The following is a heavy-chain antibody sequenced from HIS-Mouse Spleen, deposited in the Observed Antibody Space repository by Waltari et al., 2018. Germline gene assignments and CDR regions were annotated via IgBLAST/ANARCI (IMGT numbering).Heavy chain of an antibody. J-gene: IGHJ4*02. D-gene: IGHD5-18*01. V-gene: IGHV3-9*01. Sequence: EVQLVESGGGLVQPGRSLRLSCAASGFTCDDYAMHWVRHAPGKGLEWVSGISWNSGSIGYVDSVKGRFTISRDNAKNSLYLQMNRLRAEDTALNYCAKEGRGYSYGYEGFDYWGQGTLVTVSS. CDR1: GFTCDDYA. CDR2: ISWNSGSI. CDR3: AKEGRGYSYGYEGFDY.